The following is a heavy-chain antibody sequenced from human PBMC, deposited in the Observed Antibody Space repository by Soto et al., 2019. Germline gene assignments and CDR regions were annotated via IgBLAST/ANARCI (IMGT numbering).Heavy chain of an antibody. J-gene: IGHJ6*02. Sequence: GGSLRLSCAASGFTVSNDFLSWVRQAPGTGLEWVSGIYSGGTTYYADSVTGRFTISRDNSKNTLYLQMNSLRAEDTAVYYCARGRYYGMDVWGQGTTVTVSS. V-gene: IGHV3-53*01. CDR1: GFTVSNDF. CDR3: ARGRYYGMDV. CDR2: IYSGGTT. D-gene: IGHD2-15*01.